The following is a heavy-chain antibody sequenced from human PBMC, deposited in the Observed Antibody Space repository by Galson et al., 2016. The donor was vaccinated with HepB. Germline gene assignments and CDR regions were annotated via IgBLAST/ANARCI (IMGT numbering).Heavy chain of an antibody. J-gene: IGHJ6*02. CDR1: GYTFTTYG. V-gene: IGHV1-18*01. Sequence: SGAEVKKPGASVKVSCKASGYTFTTYGISWVRQAPGQGLEWMGWISAYNGNTNYAQKLQGRVTMPTDTSTSTAYMELRSLRSDDTAVYYCARDPRKIRYQLLEIYYYYYAMDVWGQGTTVTVSS. CDR2: ISAYNGNT. CDR3: ARDPRKIRYQLLEIYYYYYAMDV. D-gene: IGHD2-2*01.